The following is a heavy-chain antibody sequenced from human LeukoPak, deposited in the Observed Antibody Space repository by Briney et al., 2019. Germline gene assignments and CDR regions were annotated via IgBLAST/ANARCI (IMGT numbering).Heavy chain of an antibody. J-gene: IGHJ4*02. CDR3: ARGKRRGSYDILPGSNVIDY. CDR1: GGACSGYY. V-gene: IGHV4-34*01. CDR2: INHSGST. D-gene: IGHD3-9*01. Sequence: SETLSLTCAVYGGACSGYYWSWIRQPPGKGLEWIGEINHSGSTNYNPSLKSRATISVDTSKNQFSLKLSSVTAADTAVYYCARGKRRGSYDILPGSNVIDYWGQGTLVTVSS.